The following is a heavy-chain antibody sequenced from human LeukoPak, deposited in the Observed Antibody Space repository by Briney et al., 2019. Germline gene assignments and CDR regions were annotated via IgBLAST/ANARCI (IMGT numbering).Heavy chain of an antibody. CDR2: ITAYNDNT. J-gene: IGHJ4*02. CDR3: ARALLWFGEPSHIDY. CDR1: GYTFTSYG. V-gene: IGHV1-18*01. Sequence: ASVKVSCKASGYTFTSYGISWVRQAPGPGLEWMGWITAYNDNTNYAQTLQGRVTMTTDTSTSTAYMELRSVRSDDTAVYYCARALLWFGEPSHIDYWGQGTLVTASS. D-gene: IGHD3-10*01.